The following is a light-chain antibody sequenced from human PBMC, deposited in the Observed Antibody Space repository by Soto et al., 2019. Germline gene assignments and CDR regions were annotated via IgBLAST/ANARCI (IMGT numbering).Light chain of an antibody. J-gene: IGLJ1*01. CDR3: GSWDSSICAYV. CDR2: DDN. Sequence: QSVLTQPPSVSAAPGQKVTIPCSGSRSNIGGNSVSWYQQLPGTAPKLLIYDDNKRPSGIPDRFSGSKSGTSPTLGTTGFQTGDEAYYYCGSWDSSICAYVFGTGTKVTV. CDR1: RSNIGGNS. V-gene: IGLV1-51*01.